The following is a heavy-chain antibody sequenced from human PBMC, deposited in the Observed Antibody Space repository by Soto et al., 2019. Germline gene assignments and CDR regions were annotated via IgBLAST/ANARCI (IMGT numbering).Heavy chain of an antibody. J-gene: IGHJ4*02. CDR3: ARLTSSGYYAY. CDR1: GGFISRDY. V-gene: IGHV4-59*08. CDR2: IYYSGST. Sequence: SEALSLNCPVSGGFISRDYWRWIRQPPGKGLELIGYIYYSGSTNYNPSLKSRVTISVDTSKNQFSLKLSSVTAADTAVYYCARLTSSGYYAYWGQGTLVTVS. D-gene: IGHD3-22*01.